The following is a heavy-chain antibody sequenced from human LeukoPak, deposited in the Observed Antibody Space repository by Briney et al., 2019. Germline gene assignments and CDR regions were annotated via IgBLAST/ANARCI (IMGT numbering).Heavy chain of an antibody. J-gene: IGHJ4*02. CDR2: FEPEDGAT. Sequence: ASVKVSCKVSGYRLSAVSMHWVRQAPGKGLEWMGGFEPEDGATIYAERFQGRITMTEDTSTDTAYMDLSRLTSEATAVYYCMIDYFDWASSRSGNYFWGQGTLVTVSS. CDR3: MIDYFDWASSRSGNYF. D-gene: IGHD3-3*01. V-gene: IGHV1-24*01. CDR1: GYRLSAVS.